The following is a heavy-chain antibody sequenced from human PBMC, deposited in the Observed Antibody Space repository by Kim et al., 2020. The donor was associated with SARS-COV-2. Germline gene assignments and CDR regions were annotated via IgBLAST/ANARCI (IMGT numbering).Heavy chain of an antibody. CDR2: INHSGST. CDR3: ARGKPYYYDSSGYYLNY. D-gene: IGHD3-22*01. Sequence: IGEINHSGSTNYNPSLKSRVTISVDTSKNQFSLKLSSVTAADTAVYYCARGKPYYYDSSGYYLNYWGQGTLVTVSS. V-gene: IGHV4-34*01. J-gene: IGHJ4*02.